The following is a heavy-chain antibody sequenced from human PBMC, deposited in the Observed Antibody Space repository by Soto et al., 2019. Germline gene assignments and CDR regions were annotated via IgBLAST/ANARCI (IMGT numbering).Heavy chain of an antibody. J-gene: IGHJ4*02. CDR2: IIPKYGTT. CDR1: GGPFNTFG. V-gene: IGHV1-69*01. D-gene: IGHD3-16*02. CDR3: ARTRQRRPVIYVDY. Sequence: QVQLMQSGAEVTKPGSSVKVSCKASGGPFNTFGISWVRQAPGQGLEWMGGIIPKYGTTNYARRFQGRATITAAESTATAYLELSSLRHDDTAISYCARTRQRRPVIYVDYWGQGTPISVTS.